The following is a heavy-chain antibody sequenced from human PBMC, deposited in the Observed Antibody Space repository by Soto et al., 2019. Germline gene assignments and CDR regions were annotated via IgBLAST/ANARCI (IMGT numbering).Heavy chain of an antibody. CDR3: ARVNDYVWGSYRVFDY. J-gene: IGHJ4*02. V-gene: IGHV4-34*01. D-gene: IGHD3-16*02. CDR1: GGTFRGYC. CDR2: INHSGST. Sequence: VEGGTFRGYCWSCIRQTPRKGLEWIGEINHSGSTNYNPSLKSRVTISVDTSKNQFSLKLSSVTAADTAVYYCARVNDYVWGSYRVFDYWGQGTLVTVSS.